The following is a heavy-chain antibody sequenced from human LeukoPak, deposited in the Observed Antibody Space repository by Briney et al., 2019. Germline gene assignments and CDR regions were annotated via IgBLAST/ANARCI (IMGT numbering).Heavy chain of an antibody. CDR1: GGSFSGYY. J-gene: IGHJ5*02. CDR3: ARGPTIVLRYFDWYHTSCRWFDP. CDR2: IDHSGST. D-gene: IGHD3-9*01. V-gene: IGHV4-34*01. Sequence: SETLSLTCAVYGGSFSGYYWSWIRQPPGKGLEWIGDIDHSGSTNYNPSLKSRVTISVDTSKNQFSLKLSSVTAADTAVYYCARGPTIVLRYFDWYHTSCRWFDPWGQGTLVTVSS.